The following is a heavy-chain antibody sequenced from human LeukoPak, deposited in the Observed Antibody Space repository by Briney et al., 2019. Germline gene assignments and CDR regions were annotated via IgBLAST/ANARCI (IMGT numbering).Heavy chain of an antibody. Sequence: GGSLRLSCAASGLTFSSYGMHWVRQAPGKGLEWVAFIRYDGNNKYYAASMEGRFTISRDNSKNTLYLKMNSLRPEDTAVYYCARSAVDSYGSPLDYWGQGTPVTVSS. CDR2: IRYDGNNK. CDR1: GLTFSSYG. D-gene: IGHD3-10*01. CDR3: ARSAVDSYGSPLDY. J-gene: IGHJ4*02. V-gene: IGHV3-30*02.